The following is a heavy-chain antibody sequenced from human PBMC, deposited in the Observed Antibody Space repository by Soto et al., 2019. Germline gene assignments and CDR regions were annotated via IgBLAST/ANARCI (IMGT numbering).Heavy chain of an antibody. D-gene: IGHD6-6*01. Sequence: EVQLVESGGGLVKPGGSLRLSCAASGFTFSSYSMNWVRQAPGKGLEWVSSISSSSSYIYYADSEKGRFTISRDNAKNSLYLQMNSLRAEDTAVYYCARGWGRYSSSPPDWFDPWGQGTLVTVSS. CDR3: ARGWGRYSSSPPDWFDP. CDR1: GFTFSSYS. J-gene: IGHJ5*02. CDR2: ISSSSSYI. V-gene: IGHV3-21*01.